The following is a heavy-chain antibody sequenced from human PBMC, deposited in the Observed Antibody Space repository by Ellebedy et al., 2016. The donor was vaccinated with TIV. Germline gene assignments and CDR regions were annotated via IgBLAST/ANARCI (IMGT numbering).Heavy chain of an antibody. J-gene: IGHJ6*02. CDR3: ARGYYYGMDV. CDR2: IKSDGSST. CDR1: GFTFTTYW. V-gene: IGHV3-74*01. Sequence: GGSLRLXCAASGFTFTTYWMHWVRQAPGEGLACVSRIKSDGSSTFYADSVKGRFTISRDNAENTLYLQMNSLRAEDTAMYFCARGYYYGMDVWGQGTTVTVSS.